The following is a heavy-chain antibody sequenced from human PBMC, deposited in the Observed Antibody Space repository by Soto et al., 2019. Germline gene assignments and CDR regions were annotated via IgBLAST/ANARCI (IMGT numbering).Heavy chain of an antibody. CDR3: ANGYFDWLFRVDY. V-gene: IGHV3-30*18. D-gene: IGHD3-9*01. CDR1: GFTFSSYG. CDR2: ISYDGSNK. J-gene: IGHJ4*02. Sequence: GGSLRLSCAASGFTFSSYGMHWVRQAPGKGLEWVAVISYDGSNKYYADSVKGRFTISRDNSKNTLYLQMNSLRAEDTAVYYCANGYFDWLFRVDYWGQGTLVTVSS.